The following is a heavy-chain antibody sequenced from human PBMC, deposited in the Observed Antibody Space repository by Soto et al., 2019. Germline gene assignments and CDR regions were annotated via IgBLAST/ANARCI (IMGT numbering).Heavy chain of an antibody. D-gene: IGHD3-16*01. CDR1: EFTFSNYW. V-gene: IGHV3-74*01. Sequence: EVQLVESGGGLVQPGGSLRLSCAASEFTFSNYWMHWVRQAPGKGLVWVSRINDDGSTTNYADSVKGRFAISRDNAKSTVFLQMNGLSAEDTAVYYCARGGPRAYWFAPWGQGTLVTVSA. J-gene: IGHJ5*02. CDR2: INDDGSTT. CDR3: ARGGPRAYWFAP.